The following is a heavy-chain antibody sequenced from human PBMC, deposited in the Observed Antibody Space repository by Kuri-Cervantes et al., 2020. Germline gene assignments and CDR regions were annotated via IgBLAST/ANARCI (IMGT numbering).Heavy chain of an antibody. CDR2: IYNSGYT. J-gene: IGHJ4*02. CDR1: GDSISTSSYY. Sequence: SETLSLTCTVSGDSISTSSYYWGWVRQPPGKGLEWIGTIYNSGYTSYNPSLKSRVTISVDTSKNQFSLNLISVTAADTAVYYCATGYCSSTSCYGSFFDYWGQGTLVTVSS. V-gene: IGHV4-39*01. CDR3: ATGYCSSTSCYGSFFDY. D-gene: IGHD2-2*01.